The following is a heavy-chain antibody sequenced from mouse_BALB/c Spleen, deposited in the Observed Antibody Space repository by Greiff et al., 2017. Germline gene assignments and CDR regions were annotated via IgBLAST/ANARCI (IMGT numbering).Heavy chain of an antibody. V-gene: IGHV14-3*02. J-gene: IGHJ4*01. D-gene: IGHD1-1*01. CDR2: IDPANGNT. Sequence: VQLQQSGAELVKPVASVKLSCTASGFNIKDTYMHWVKQRPEQGLEWIGRIDPANGNTKYDPKFQGKATITADTSSNTAYLQLSSLTSEDTAVYYCASHLYYYGSSYYAMDYWGQGTSVTVSS. CDR1: GFNIKDTY. CDR3: ASHLYYYGSSYYAMDY.